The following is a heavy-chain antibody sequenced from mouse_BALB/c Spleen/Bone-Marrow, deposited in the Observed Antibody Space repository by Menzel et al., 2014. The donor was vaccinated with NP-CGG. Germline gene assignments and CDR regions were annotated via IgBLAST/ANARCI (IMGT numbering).Heavy chain of an antibody. CDR3: TRQRNWDHYAMDY. V-gene: IGHV5-6*02. D-gene: IGHD4-1*01. Sequence: EVKLEESGGDLVKPGGSLKLSCAASGFTFSTYGMSWVRQTPDKRLEWVATISSGGGYTYYPDSVKGRFTISRDNANNTLYLRMSSLKPEDTAMYYCTRQRNWDHYAMDYWGQGTSVTVSS. J-gene: IGHJ4*01. CDR2: ISSGGGYT. CDR1: GFTFSTYG.